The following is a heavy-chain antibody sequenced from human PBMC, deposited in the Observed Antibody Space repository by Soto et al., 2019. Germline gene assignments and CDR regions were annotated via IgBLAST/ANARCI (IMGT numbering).Heavy chain of an antibody. Sequence: GGSLRLSCAASGFTFSTYWMHWIRQVPGKGLEWVSRINSDASHTYYADSVKGRFTISRDNAKNSLYLQMNSLRAEDTALYYCAKDLHASDQTQYYYYGMDVWGQGTTVTVSS. D-gene: IGHD1-26*01. J-gene: IGHJ6*02. CDR2: INSDASHT. V-gene: IGHV3-74*01. CDR1: GFTFSTYW. CDR3: AKDLHASDQTQYYYYGMDV.